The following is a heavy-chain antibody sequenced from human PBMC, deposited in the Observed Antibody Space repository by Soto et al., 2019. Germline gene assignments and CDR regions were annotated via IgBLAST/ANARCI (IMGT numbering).Heavy chain of an antibody. CDR2: IDTSGTT. V-gene: IGHV4-4*07. CDR3: ARGPRGYVYYHGMDV. J-gene: IGHJ6*02. Sequence: PSETLSLTCTVSGGSIISYYCICIRHSSGKGLEWIGRIDTSGTTNYNPSLRSRVTMSVDASKNQFSLNLSSVTAADTAVYFCARGPRGYVYYHGMDVWGQGTTVTVSS. D-gene: IGHD3-16*01. CDR1: GGSIISYY.